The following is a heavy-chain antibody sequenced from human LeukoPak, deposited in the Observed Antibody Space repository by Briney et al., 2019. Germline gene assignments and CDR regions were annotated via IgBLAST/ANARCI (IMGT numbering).Heavy chain of an antibody. V-gene: IGHV1-18*01. D-gene: IGHD2-2*01. J-gene: IGHJ4*02. CDR2: ISAYNGNT. CDR1: GYTFTSYG. Sequence: GASVKVSCKASGYTFTSYGISWVRQAPGQGLEWMGWISAYNGNTNYAQKLQGRVTMTRDTSISTAYMELSRLRSDDTAVYYCARELASLNPFDYWGQGTLVTVSS. CDR3: ARELASLNPFDY.